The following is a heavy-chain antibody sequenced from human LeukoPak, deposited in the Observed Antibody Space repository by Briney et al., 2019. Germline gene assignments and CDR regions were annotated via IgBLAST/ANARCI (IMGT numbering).Heavy chain of an antibody. CDR1: GFTFNIYA. Sequence: PGGSLRLSCAASGFTFNIYAMSWVRQAPGKGLEWVSAISGSGGSTHYAESVKGRFTVSRDNSKNTVNLQMISLGAEDTALYYCARVMYGSGSYSTHDYWGQGTLVTVSS. J-gene: IGHJ4*02. D-gene: IGHD3-10*01. CDR2: ISGSGGST. CDR3: ARVMYGSGSYSTHDY. V-gene: IGHV3-23*01.